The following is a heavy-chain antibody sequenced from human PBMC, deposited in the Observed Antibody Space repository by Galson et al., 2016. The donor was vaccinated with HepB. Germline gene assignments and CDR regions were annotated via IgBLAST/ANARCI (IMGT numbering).Heavy chain of an antibody. Sequence: SLRLSCAASGFTFSGYPMTWVRQAPGRGLDWVSSIDGGGGGRTYYADSVKGRFIISRDNSKTALYLQMNSLRAEDTAVYYCAKGGFRLLDTWGQGILVTVSS. CDR1: GFTFSGYP. V-gene: IGHV3-23*01. D-gene: IGHD3-10*01. J-gene: IGHJ5*02. CDR2: IDGGGGGRT. CDR3: AKGGFRLLDT.